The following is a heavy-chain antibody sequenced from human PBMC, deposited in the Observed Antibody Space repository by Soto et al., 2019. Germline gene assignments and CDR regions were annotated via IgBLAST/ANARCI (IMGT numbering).Heavy chain of an antibody. J-gene: IGHJ4*02. D-gene: IGHD4-17*01. CDR1: GYTFTSYD. V-gene: IGHV1-8*01. Sequence: QVQLVQSGAEVKKPGASVKVSCKASGYTFTSYDINWVRQATGQGLEWMGWMNPNSGNTGYAQKFQGRVTMPRNTSISTAYTELSSLRSADTPVYYCARSTNEYGDRHWGQGPMVTVSS. CDR3: ARSTNEYGDRH. CDR2: MNPNSGNT.